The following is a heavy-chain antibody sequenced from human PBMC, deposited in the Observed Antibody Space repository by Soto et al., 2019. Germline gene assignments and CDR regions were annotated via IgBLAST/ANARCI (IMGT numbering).Heavy chain of an antibody. D-gene: IGHD3-3*01. CDR3: AGLENFVGRPFDY. J-gene: IGHJ4*02. CDR1: GYTFSSYG. V-gene: IGHV1-18*01. CDR2: ITTYNGNT. Sequence: ASVKVSCKASGYTFSSYGISWVRQAPGQGLEWMGWITTYNGNTNYAQKVQGRVTMTADTYMSTAYMELRSLRSDDTAVYYCAGLENFVGRPFDYWGQGTQVTVSS.